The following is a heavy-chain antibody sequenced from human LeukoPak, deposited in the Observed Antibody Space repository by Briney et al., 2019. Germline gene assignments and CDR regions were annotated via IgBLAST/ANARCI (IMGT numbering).Heavy chain of an antibody. CDR1: GGSISSSSYY. J-gene: IGHJ4*02. V-gene: IGHV4-39*01. CDR3: ASAGELSLIDY. CDR2: IYYSGST. Sequence: SETLSLTCSVSGGSISSSSYYWGWIRQPPGKGLEWIGSIYYSGSTYYNPSLKSRVTISVDTSKNQFSLKLSSVTAADTAVYYCASAGELSLIDYWGQGTLVTVSS. D-gene: IGHD3-16*02.